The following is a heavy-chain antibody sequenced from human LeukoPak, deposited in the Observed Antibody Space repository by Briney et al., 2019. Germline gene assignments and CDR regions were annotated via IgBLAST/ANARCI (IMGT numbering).Heavy chain of an antibody. CDR3: ARSWRDIVVLPPATYRFDP. V-gene: IGHV3-48*02. D-gene: IGHD2-2*01. J-gene: IGHJ5*02. CDR2: ISSSSSTI. Sequence: PGGSLRLSCAASGFTFSSYSMNWVRQAPGKGLEWVSYISSSSSTIYYADSVKGRFTISRDNAKNSLYLQMNSLRDEDTAVYYCARSWRDIVVLPPATYRFDPWGQGTLITVSS. CDR1: GFTFSSYS.